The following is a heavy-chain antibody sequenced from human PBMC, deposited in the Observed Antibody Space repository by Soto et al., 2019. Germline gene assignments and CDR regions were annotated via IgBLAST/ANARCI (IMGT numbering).Heavy chain of an antibody. V-gene: IGHV3-21*01. CDR1: GFTFSNFG. CDR3: ARDFAISGVVIIIRDDAFDI. D-gene: IGHD3-3*01. CDR2: ISSSSSYI. J-gene: IGHJ3*02. Sequence: RWSLRLSCAASGFTFSNFGFHWVRQAPGKGLEWVSSISSSSSYIYYADSVKGRFTISRDNAKNSLYLQMNSLRAEDTAVYYCARDFAISGVVIIIRDDAFDIWGQGTMVAVSS.